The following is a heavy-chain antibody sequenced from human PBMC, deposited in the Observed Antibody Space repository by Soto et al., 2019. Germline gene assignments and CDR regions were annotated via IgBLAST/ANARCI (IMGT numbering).Heavy chain of an antibody. D-gene: IGHD6-19*01. CDR3: ARDGDWYSSGWHRGAEYFQH. CDR2: ISSSGSTI. CDR1: GFTFSDYY. Sequence: QVQLVESGGGLVKPGGSLRLSCAASGFTFSDYYMSWIRQAPGKGLEWVSYISSSGSTIYYADSVKGRFTISRDNAKNSLYLQMNSLRAEDTAVYYCARDGDWYSSGWHRGAEYFQHWGQGTLVTVSS. V-gene: IGHV3-11*01. J-gene: IGHJ1*01.